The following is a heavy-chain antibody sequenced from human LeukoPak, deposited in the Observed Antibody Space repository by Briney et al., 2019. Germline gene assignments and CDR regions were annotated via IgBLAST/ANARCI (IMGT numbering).Heavy chain of an antibody. D-gene: IGHD4-23*01. Sequence: ASVKVSCKASGYTFTSYGISWVRQAPGQGLEWMGWISAYNGNTNYAQKLQGRVTMTTDTSTSTAYMELRSLRSDDTAVYYCAREGDYGGNSGYFDLWGRGTLVTVSS. CDR3: AREGDYGGNSGYFDL. V-gene: IGHV1-18*01. J-gene: IGHJ2*01. CDR2: ISAYNGNT. CDR1: GYTFTSYG.